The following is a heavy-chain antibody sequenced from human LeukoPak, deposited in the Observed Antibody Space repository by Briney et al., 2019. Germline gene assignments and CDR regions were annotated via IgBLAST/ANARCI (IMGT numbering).Heavy chain of an antibody. CDR2: ISSSGSLI. D-gene: IGHD3-10*02. CDR1: GFTLSSYE. V-gene: IGHV3-48*03. Sequence: PGGSLRLSCAASGFTLSSYEMNWVRQAPGKGLEWVSYISSSGSLIYYAASVKGRFTISRDNAKNSLYMQMNSLRAEDTAVYYCAELGITMIGGVWGKGTTVTISS. J-gene: IGHJ6*04. CDR3: AELGITMIGGV.